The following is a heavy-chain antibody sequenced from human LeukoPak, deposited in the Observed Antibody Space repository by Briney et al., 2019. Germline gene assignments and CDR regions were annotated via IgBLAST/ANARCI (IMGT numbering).Heavy chain of an antibody. CDR1: GYTFTGYY. J-gene: IGHJ5*02. V-gene: IGHV1-2*02. CDR3: ARVDYDLWSGSNWFDP. Sequence: ASVKVSCKASGYTFTGYYMHWVRQAPGQGLEWMGWINPNSGDTKYAQKFRGGVTMTRDTSISTAYMELSRLKSDDTAVYHCARVDYDLWSGSNWFDPWGQGTLVTVSS. D-gene: IGHD3-3*01. CDR2: INPNSGDT.